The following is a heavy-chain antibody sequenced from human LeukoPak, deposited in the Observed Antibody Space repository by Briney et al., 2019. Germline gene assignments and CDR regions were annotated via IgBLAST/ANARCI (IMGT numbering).Heavy chain of an antibody. CDR1: GFTFSRYA. CDR3: VKDGGGSYAFDY. V-gene: IGHV3-64D*09. D-gene: IGHD1-26*01. Sequence: GGSLRLSCSASGFTFSRYAMHWVRQAPGKGLEWVSGINDSGGSTHYGDSVKGRFSISRDKSKNTLHLQMSTLRAEDTALYYCVKDGGGSYAFDYWGQGILVTVAS. J-gene: IGHJ4*02. CDR2: INDSGGST.